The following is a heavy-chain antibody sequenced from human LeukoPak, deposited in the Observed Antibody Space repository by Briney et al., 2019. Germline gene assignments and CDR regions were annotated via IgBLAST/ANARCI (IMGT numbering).Heavy chain of an antibody. CDR1: GGSISSSSYY. D-gene: IGHD6-6*01. CDR3: ARHQGSSDDY. V-gene: IGHV4-39*01. Sequence: PSETLSLTCTVSGGSISSSSYYWGWIRQPPGKGLEWIGSIYYSGSTYYNPSLKSRVTISVDTSKNQFSLKLSSVTAADTAVYHCARHQGSSDDYWGQGTLVTVSS. CDR2: IYYSGST. J-gene: IGHJ4*02.